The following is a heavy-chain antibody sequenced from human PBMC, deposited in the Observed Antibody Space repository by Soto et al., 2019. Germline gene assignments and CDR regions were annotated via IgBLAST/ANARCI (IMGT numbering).Heavy chain of an antibody. CDR3: ARDPLRGYGDYVGY. V-gene: IGHV1-69*08. J-gene: IGHJ4*02. Sequence: QVQLVQSGAEVKKPGSSVKVSCKASGGTFSSYTISWVRQAPGQGLEWMGRIIPILGIANYAQKFEGRVTITADKSTSTAYMELSSLRSEDTAVYYCARDPLRGYGDYVGYWGQGTLVTVSS. CDR2: IIPILGIA. D-gene: IGHD4-17*01. CDR1: GGTFSSYT.